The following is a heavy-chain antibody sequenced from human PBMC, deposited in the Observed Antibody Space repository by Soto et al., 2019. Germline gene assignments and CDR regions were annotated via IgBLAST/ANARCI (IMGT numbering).Heavy chain of an antibody. D-gene: IGHD2-15*01. V-gene: IGHV3-30*18. CDR1: GFTFSSYG. J-gene: IGHJ6*02. CDR3: AKDLRDCSGGSCPVDV. CDR2: IAYDGSNK. Sequence: GGSLRLSCAASGFTFSSYGMHWVRQAPGKGLEWVAVIAYDGSNKYYADSVKGRFTISRDNSKNTLYLQMNSLRAEDTAVYYCAKDLRDCSGGSCPVDVWGQGTTVTVSS.